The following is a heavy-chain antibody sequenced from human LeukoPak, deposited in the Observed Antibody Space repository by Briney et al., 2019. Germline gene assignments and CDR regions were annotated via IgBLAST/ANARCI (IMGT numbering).Heavy chain of an antibody. D-gene: IGHD2-2*02. CDR2: IYTSGST. V-gene: IGHV4-4*07. CDR3: ARVYRYYYMDV. J-gene: IGHJ6*03. Sequence: PSETLSLTCTVSGDSINNYYWSWIRQPAGKGLEWIGHIYTSGSTNYNPSLKSRVTMSVDTSKNQFSLKLSSVTAADTAVYYCARVYRYYYMDVWGKGTTVTISS. CDR1: GDSINNYY.